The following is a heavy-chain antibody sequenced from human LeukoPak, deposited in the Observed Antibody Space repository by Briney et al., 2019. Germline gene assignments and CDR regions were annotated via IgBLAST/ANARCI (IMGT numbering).Heavy chain of an antibody. Sequence: GGSLRLSCSASGFTFGDYAMSWVRQAPGKGLEWVANIDQYGSEKYYVDSVKGRFTISRDNAKNSVHLQMNSLRAEDTAVYYCARSGYSSGWYLAYWGQGTLVTVSS. V-gene: IGHV3-7*05. J-gene: IGHJ4*02. CDR2: IDQYGSEK. CDR3: ARSGYSSGWYLAY. D-gene: IGHD6-19*01. CDR1: GFTFGDYA.